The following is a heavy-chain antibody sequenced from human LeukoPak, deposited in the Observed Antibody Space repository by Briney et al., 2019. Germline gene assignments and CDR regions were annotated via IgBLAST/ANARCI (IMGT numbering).Heavy chain of an antibody. CDR3: ARDIDYGSGTPGY. J-gene: IGHJ4*02. Sequence: PSETLSLTCSVSGGSISGTSYYWHWIRQPPGKGLEWIGSMYSSGSTYYNSSLKSRVSISLDTSKNHFSLRLNSVTAADTAVYYCARDIDYGSGTPGYWGQGTLVTVSS. CDR1: GGSISGTSYY. V-gene: IGHV4-39*07. D-gene: IGHD3-10*01. CDR2: MYSSGST.